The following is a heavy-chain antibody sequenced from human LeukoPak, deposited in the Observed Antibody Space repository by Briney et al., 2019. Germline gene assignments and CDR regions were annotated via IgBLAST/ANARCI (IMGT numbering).Heavy chain of an antibody. Sequence: QAGGSLTLSCAAPGFTFRSYWMHWVRQAPGKGLVWVSRLNSDESSTSYADSVKGRFPISRDNAKNTLYLQMNSLRAEDTAVYYCARGGITFGGVIVTGDYWGQGTLVTVSS. D-gene: IGHD3-16*02. CDR2: LNSDESST. CDR3: ARGGITFGGVIVTGDY. J-gene: IGHJ4*02. CDR1: GFTFRSYW. V-gene: IGHV3-74*01.